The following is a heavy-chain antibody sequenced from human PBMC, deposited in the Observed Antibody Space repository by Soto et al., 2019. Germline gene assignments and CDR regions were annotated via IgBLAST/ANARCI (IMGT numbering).Heavy chain of an antibody. CDR3: AKDTPNPAGWYGKQLLRYFDL. Sequence: EVQLVESGGGLVQPGRSLRLSCAASGFTFDDYAMHWVRQAPGKGLEGVSGIRWNSGSIGYADSVKGRFIISRDNAKNSLYLQMNSLRAEDTALYYSAKDTPNPAGWYGKQLLRYFDLWGRGTLVTVSS. D-gene: IGHD6-6*01. V-gene: IGHV3-9*01. J-gene: IGHJ2*01. CDR2: IRWNSGSI. CDR1: GFTFDDYA.